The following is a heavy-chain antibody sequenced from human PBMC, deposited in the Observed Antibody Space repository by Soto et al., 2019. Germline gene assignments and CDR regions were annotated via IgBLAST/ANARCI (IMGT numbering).Heavy chain of an antibody. CDR2: IWYDGSNK. J-gene: IGHJ6*02. CDR3: ARDDGFANYVISRSDYYYYGMDV. Sequence: GGSLRLSCAASGFTFSSYGVHWVRQAPGKGLEWVAVIWYDGSNKYYADSVKGRFTISRDNSKNTLYLQMNSLRAEDTAVYYCARDDGFANYVISRSDYYYYGMDVWGQRTTVTGSS. CDR1: GFTFSSYG. V-gene: IGHV3-33*01. D-gene: IGHD3-9*01.